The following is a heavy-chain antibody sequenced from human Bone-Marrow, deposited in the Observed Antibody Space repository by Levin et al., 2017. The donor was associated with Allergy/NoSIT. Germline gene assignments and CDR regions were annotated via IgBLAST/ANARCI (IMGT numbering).Heavy chain of an antibody. D-gene: IGHD2-21*01. V-gene: IGHV6-1*01. CDR2: TYFSSKWYT. Sequence: SQTLSLTCAISGDSVSTNNAARNWIRQSPSRRLEWLGRTYFSSKWYTDYAVSVKSRITINPDTSKNQFSLQLNSVTPEDTAVYYCARVWWGSSPKNALDIWGQGTTVTVSS. CDR1: GDSVSTNNAA. J-gene: IGHJ3*02. CDR3: ARVWWGSSPKNALDI.